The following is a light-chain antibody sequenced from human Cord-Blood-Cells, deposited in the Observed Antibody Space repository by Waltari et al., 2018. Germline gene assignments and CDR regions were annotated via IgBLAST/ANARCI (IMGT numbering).Light chain of an antibody. V-gene: IGLV2-14*01. J-gene: IGLJ3*02. Sequence: QSALTQPASVSGSPGQSLTIPCTGTSSDVGGHNSVSWYQPHPGKAPKLMLYDFSKRPSGVSNRFSGSKSGNTASLTISGLQAEDEADYYCSSYTSSSTRVFGGGTKLTVL. CDR3: SSYTSSSTRV. CDR1: SSDVGGHNS. CDR2: DFS.